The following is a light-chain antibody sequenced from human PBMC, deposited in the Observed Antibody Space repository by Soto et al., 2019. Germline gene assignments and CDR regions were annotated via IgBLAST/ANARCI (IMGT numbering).Light chain of an antibody. V-gene: IGKV3-11*01. CDR1: QSVSSY. CDR2: DAS. CDR3: QHRSSWPLT. Sequence: EIVLTQSPGTLSLSPGERSTLSFMASQSVSSYLAWYQQKPGQAPRLLIYDASNRATGIPARFSGSGSGTDFTLTISSLEPEDFAVYYCQHRSSWPLTFGGGTKVDIK. J-gene: IGKJ4*01.